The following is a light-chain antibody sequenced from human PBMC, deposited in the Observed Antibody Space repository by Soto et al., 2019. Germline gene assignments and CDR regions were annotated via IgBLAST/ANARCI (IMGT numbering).Light chain of an antibody. CDR2: GAS. Sequence: EIVLTQSPGTLSLSPGERATLSCRASQRVSSSYLAWYQQKPGQAPRLLIYGASSGATGIPDRFSGSGSGTDFTLTISRLEPEECAVYYCQQYAISPVYTFGQGTQLEIK. J-gene: IGKJ2*01. CDR1: QRVSSSY. CDR3: QQYAISPVYT. V-gene: IGKV3-20*01.